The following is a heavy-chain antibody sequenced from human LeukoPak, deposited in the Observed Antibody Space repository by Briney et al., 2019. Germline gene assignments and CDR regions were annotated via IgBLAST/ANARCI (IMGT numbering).Heavy chain of an antibody. D-gene: IGHD3-3*01. CDR2: ISYDAISK. Sequence: GGSLRLSCAASGFSFSSYTMNWVRQAPGKGLAWVALISYDAISKYSADSVKGRFTISRDDSKNTLYLQMSSLRPEDTAVYYCARSSVFGVVPFDYWGQGTLVTVSS. J-gene: IGHJ4*02. CDR3: ARSSVFGVVPFDY. CDR1: GFSFSSYT. V-gene: IGHV3-30*04.